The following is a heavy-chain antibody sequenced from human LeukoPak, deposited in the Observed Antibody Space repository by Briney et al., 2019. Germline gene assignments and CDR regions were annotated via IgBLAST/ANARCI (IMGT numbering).Heavy chain of an antibody. CDR2: ISGSGGST. CDR1: GFTFSSYA. J-gene: IGHJ1*01. Sequence: QSGGSLRLSCAASGFTFSSYAMSWVRQAPGKGLEWVSAISGSGGSTYYADSVKGRFTISRDNSKNTLYLQMNSLRAEDTAVYYCAKTKVAGTLAGYFQHWGQGTLVTVSS. D-gene: IGHD6-19*01. CDR3: AKTKVAGTLAGYFQH. V-gene: IGHV3-23*01.